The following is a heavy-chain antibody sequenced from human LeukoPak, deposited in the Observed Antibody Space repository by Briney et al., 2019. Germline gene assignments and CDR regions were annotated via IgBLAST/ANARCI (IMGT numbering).Heavy chain of an antibody. D-gene: IGHD3-10*01. J-gene: IGHJ6*02. V-gene: IGHV1-24*01. CDR1: GYTLTELS. CDR3: ATGVLLWFGELSGGGGMDV. Sequence: ASVKVSCKVSGYTLTELSMHWVRQAPGKGLEWMGGFDPEDGETIYAQKFQGRVTMTEDTSTDTAYMGLSSLRSEDTAVYYCATGVLLWFGELSGGGGMDVWGQGTTATVSS. CDR2: FDPEDGET.